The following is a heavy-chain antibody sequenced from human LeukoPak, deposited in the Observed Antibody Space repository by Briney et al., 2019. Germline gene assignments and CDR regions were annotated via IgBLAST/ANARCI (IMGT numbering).Heavy chain of an antibody. V-gene: IGHV4-39*07. D-gene: IGHD5-18*01. CDR3: ARRVREYGYGVFDY. Sequence: SETLSLTCTVSGGSISSSSYYWGWIRQPPGKGLEWIGSIYYSGSTYYNPSLKSRVTISVDTSKNQFSLKLSSVTAADTAVYYCARRVREYGYGVFDYWGQGTLVTVSS. CDR1: GGSISSSSYY. J-gene: IGHJ4*02. CDR2: IYYSGST.